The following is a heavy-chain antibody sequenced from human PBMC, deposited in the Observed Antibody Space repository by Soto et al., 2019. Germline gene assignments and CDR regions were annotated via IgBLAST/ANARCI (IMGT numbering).Heavy chain of an antibody. Sequence: PGASLRLSCAASGFTFSSHGMQWVRQAPGKGLEWVAVISLRGSITYYADSVKGRFTISRDNSKNTLYLQMNSLRAEDTAVYYCAKTRPAASILLWFGGVDYWGQGTLVTVSS. V-gene: IGHV3-NL1*01. CDR1: GFTFSSHG. CDR3: AKTRPAASILLWFGGVDY. J-gene: IGHJ4*02. CDR2: ISLRGSIT. D-gene: IGHD3-10*01.